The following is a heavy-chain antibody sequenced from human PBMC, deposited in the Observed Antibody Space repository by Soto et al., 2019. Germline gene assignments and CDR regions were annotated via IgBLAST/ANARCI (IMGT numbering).Heavy chain of an antibody. CDR1: GYTFTGYY. Sequence: QVQLVQSGAEVKKPGASVKVSCKASGYTFTGYYMHWVRQAPGQGLEWMGWINPNSGGTNYAQKFQGRVTMTRDTSISTAYMEPSRLRSDDTAVYYCARGDSSSWYVSTFDIWGQGTMVTVSS. D-gene: IGHD6-13*01. CDR3: ARGDSSSWYVSTFDI. J-gene: IGHJ3*02. V-gene: IGHV1-2*02. CDR2: INPNSGGT.